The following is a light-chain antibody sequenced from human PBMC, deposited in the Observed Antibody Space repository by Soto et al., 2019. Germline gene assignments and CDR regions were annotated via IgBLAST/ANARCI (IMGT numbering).Light chain of an antibody. CDR3: QQYSDSSGT. CDR1: QGISSY. CDR2: DAS. J-gene: IGKJ1*01. Sequence: DIQMTQSPSTLPASVGDRVTITCRASQGISSYLAWYQQKPGKAPKLLIFDASTLESGVPSRFSGSGSGTEFTLTISSLQPDDFATYYCQQYSDSSGTFGQGTKVDIK. V-gene: IGKV1-5*01.